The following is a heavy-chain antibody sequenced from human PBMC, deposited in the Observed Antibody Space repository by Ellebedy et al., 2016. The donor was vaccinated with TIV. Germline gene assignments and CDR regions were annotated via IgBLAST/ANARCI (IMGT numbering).Heavy chain of an antibody. Sequence: GESLKISCAASGFTVSAYFMSWVRQAPGKGLEWVSVIYRDGGTNYTDSVNGRFTISRDSSKNTLSLQMNSLRAEDTAVYYCARDPRGGGDYGENWFDPWGQGTLVTVSS. D-gene: IGHD4-17*01. V-gene: IGHV3-66*01. CDR2: IYRDGGT. CDR3: ARDPRGGGDYGENWFDP. CDR1: GFTVSAYF. J-gene: IGHJ5*02.